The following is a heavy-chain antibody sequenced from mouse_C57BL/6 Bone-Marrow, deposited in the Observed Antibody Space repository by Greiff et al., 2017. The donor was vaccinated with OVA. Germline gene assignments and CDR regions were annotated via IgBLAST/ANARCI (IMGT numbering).Heavy chain of an antibody. V-gene: IGHV3-6*01. CDR2: ISYDGSN. D-gene: IGHD2-13*01. CDR3: AKDSMGDYAVWFAY. CDR1: GYSITSGYY. Sequence: EVKLMESGPGLVKPSQSLSLTCSVTGYSITSGYYWNWIRQFPGNKLEWMGYISYDGSNNYNPSLKNRISITRDTSKNQFFLKLNSVTTEDTATDYCAKDSMGDYAVWFAYWGQGTLVTVSA. J-gene: IGHJ3*01.